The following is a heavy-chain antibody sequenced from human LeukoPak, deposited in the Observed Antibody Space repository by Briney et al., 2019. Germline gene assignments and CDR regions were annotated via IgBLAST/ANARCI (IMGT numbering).Heavy chain of an antibody. Sequence: SVKVSCKASGGTFSSYAISWVRQAPGQGLEWMGGIIPIIGTANYAQKFQGRVTITADESTSTAYMELSSLRSDDTAVYYCARFTYYYDSSGYFLDYWGQGTLVTVSS. D-gene: IGHD3-22*01. CDR3: ARFTYYYDSSGYFLDY. J-gene: IGHJ4*02. V-gene: IGHV1-69*13. CDR2: IIPIIGTA. CDR1: GGTFSSYA.